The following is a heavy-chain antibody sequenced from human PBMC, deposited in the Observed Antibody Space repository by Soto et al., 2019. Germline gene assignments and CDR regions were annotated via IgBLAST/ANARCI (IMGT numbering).Heavy chain of an antibody. D-gene: IGHD2-2*01. CDR1: GGTFSSYA. CDR3: ARDQYSSSLSYGMDV. CDR2: IIPIFGTA. V-gene: IGHV1-69*01. J-gene: IGHJ6*02. Sequence: QVQLVQSGAEVKKPGSSVKVSCKASGGTFSSYAISWVRQAPGQGLEWMGGIIPIFGTANYAQKCQGRVTITADESTGTAYMELSRLRSEDTAVYYCARDQYSSSLSYGMDVWGQGPTVTVSS.